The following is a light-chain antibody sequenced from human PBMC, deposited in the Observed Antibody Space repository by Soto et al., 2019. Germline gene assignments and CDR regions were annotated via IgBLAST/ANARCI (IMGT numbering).Light chain of an antibody. CDR3: QQYNDYSWT. J-gene: IGKJ1*01. CDR1: QRISIW. Sequence: DIQITQSPSTLSASVGDRVAITCRASQRISIWLAWYQQNPGKATKLLIYKASSLESGVPSRPSGSGSGTEVTLTIISLQPDDFAAYSCQQYNDYSWTFGQGTMVEIK. CDR2: KAS. V-gene: IGKV1-5*03.